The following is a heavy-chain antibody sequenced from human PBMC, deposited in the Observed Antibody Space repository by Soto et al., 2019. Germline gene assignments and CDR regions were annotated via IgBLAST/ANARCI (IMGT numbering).Heavy chain of an antibody. D-gene: IGHD2-2*01. V-gene: IGHV4-31*03. Sequence: PSETLSLTCTVSGGSISSGGYYWSWIRQHPGKGLEWIGYIYYSGSTYYNPSLKSRVTISVDTSKNQFSLKLSSVTAADTAVYYCARGTRATEFDYWGQGTLVTVSS. CDR2: IYYSGST. J-gene: IGHJ4*02. CDR3: ARGTRATEFDY. CDR1: GGSISSGGYY.